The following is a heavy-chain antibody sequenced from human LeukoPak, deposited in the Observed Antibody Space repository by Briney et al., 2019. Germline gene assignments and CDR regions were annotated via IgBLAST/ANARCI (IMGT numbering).Heavy chain of an antibody. V-gene: IGHV3-30-3*01. CDR3: ARASVNYYDSSGYDRGGDYFDY. D-gene: IGHD3-22*01. Sequence: PGRSLRLSCAASGFTFSSYAMHWVRQAPGKGLEWVAVISYDGSNKYYADSVKGRFTISRDNSKNTLYLQMNSLRAEDTAVYYCARASVNYYDSSGYDRGGDYFDYWGQGTLVAVSS. J-gene: IGHJ4*02. CDR1: GFTFSSYA. CDR2: ISYDGSNK.